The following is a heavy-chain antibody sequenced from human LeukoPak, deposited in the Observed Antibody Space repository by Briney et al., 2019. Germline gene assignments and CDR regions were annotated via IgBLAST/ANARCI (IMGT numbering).Heavy chain of an antibody. V-gene: IGHV3-15*01. CDR1: GFTFTNAW. CDR3: ATDYDCSSSSCYVS. D-gene: IGHD2-2*01. CDR2: IKSKTDGGTT. J-gene: IGHJ5*02. Sequence: TGGSLRLSCAASGFTFTNAWMSWVRQAPGKGLEWVGRIKSKTDGGTTDYAAPVKGRFTISRDDSKNTLYVQMNSLKTEDTAVDYCATDYDCSSSSCYVSWGQGTLVTVSS.